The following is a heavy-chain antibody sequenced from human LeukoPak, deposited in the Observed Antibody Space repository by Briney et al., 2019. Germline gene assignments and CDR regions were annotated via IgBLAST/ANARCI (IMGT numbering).Heavy chain of an antibody. CDR2: INTNTGNP. CDR1: GYTFTTYA. Sequence: ASVKVSCKASGYTFTTYAINWVRQAPGQGLEWMGWINTNTGNPTYAQGFTGRFVFSLDTSVSTAYLQISSLKAEDTAVYYCARDGSSGWTEDAFDIWGQGTMVTVSS. D-gene: IGHD6-19*01. V-gene: IGHV7-4-1*02. CDR3: ARDGSSGWTEDAFDI. J-gene: IGHJ3*02.